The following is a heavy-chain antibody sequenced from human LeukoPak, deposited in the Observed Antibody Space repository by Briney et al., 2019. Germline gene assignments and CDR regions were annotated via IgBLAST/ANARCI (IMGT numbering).Heavy chain of an antibody. J-gene: IGHJ4*02. CDR2: IGWNSGSI. D-gene: IGHD6-13*01. CDR1: GFTFDDCA. Sequence: GRSLRLSCAASGFTFDDCAMHWVRQAPGKGLEWVSGIGWNSGSIGYADSVKGRFTISRDNAKNSLYLQMNSLRAEDTALYYCAKGYSSSWSVPDYWGQGTLVTVSS. V-gene: IGHV3-9*01. CDR3: AKGYSSSWSVPDY.